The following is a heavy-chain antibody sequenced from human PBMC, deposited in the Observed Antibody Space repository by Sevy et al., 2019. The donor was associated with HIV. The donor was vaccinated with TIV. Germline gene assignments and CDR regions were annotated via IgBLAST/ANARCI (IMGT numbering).Heavy chain of an antibody. D-gene: IGHD2-15*01. V-gene: IGHV3-30*02. CDR2: LRYDGSNK. J-gene: IGHJ6*03. CDR1: GFTFSSYG. Sequence: GGSLRLSCAASGFTFSSYGMHWVRQAPVKGLEWVAFLRYDGSNKYYADSVKGRFTISRDNSKNTLYLQMNSLRAEDTAVYYCAKAPPGGTTYYYYFYMDVWGKGTTVTVSS. CDR3: AKAPPGGTTYYYYFYMDV.